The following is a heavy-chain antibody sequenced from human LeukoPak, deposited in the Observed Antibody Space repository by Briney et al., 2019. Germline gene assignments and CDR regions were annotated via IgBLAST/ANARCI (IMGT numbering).Heavy chain of an antibody. D-gene: IGHD6-19*01. CDR3: ASGRISSGWLGVFDY. J-gene: IGHJ4*02. CDR2: ISAYNGNT. CDR1: GYTFTSYG. V-gene: IGHV1-18*04. Sequence: ASVKASYKAYGYTFTSYGISWVRQAPGPGLEWMGWISAYNGNTNYAQKLQGRVTMTTDTSTSTAYKELRSLRSDDTAVYYCASGRISSGWLGVFDYWGQGTLVTVSS.